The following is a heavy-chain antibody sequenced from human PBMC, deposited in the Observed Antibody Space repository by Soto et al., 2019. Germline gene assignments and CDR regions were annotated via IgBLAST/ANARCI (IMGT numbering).Heavy chain of an antibody. Sequence: SETLSLTCTVSGGSISSYYWSWIRQPPGKGLEWIGYTYYSGSTNYNPSLKSRVTISVDTSKNQFSLKLSSVTAADTAVYYCARHAMGIAVAPLDYWGQGTLVTVSS. CDR3: ARHAMGIAVAPLDY. CDR1: GGSISSYY. V-gene: IGHV4-59*08. J-gene: IGHJ4*02. D-gene: IGHD6-19*01. CDR2: TYYSGST.